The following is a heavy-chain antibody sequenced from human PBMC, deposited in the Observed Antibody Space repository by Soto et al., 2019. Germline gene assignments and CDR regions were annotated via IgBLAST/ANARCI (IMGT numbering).Heavy chain of an antibody. CDR2: ISGGGTNI. CDR3: ARRNFGVLTDY. J-gene: IGHJ4*02. CDR1: VFMFSDHY. D-gene: IGHD3-3*01. Sequence: PGGSLRLSCAASVFMFSDHYITWIRQAPGKGLDWVSKISGGGTNIYYVDSVKGRFTVSRDNAKNSLYLQMNSLRAEDTAMYYCARRNFGVLTDYWGPGTLVTVSS. V-gene: IGHV3-11*01.